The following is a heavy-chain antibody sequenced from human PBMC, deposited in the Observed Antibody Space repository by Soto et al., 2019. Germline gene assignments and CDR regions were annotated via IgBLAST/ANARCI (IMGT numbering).Heavy chain of an antibody. CDR2: VYHSGST. V-gene: IGHV4-31*01. J-gene: IGHJ4*03. D-gene: IGHD7-27*01. CDR3: ARDTGLAPTVWGY. CDR1: GDSIRGGGHY. Sequence: QVQLQESGPGLVKPSQTLSLTCSVSGDSIRGGGHYWNWIRQFPGKGLEWIGYVYHSGSTHYNPSLRGPLTISIDTSKNQFSLRLISVTAADTALYYCARDTGLAPTVWGYWGHGTQVTGSS.